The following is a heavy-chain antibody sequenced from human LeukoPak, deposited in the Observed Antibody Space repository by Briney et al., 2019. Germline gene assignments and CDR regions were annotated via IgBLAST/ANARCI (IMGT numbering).Heavy chain of an antibody. CDR1: GGSISTYY. CDR2: IYYSGST. V-gene: IGHV4-59*08. J-gene: IGHJ3*02. D-gene: IGHD6-19*01. Sequence: PSETLSLTCTVSGGSISTYYWSWIRQPPGKGLEWIGYIYYSGSTNYNPSLKSRVTISVDTSKNQFSLKLSSVTAADTAVYYCAGRQWLGFNMAFDIWGQGTMVTVSS. CDR3: AGRQWLGFNMAFDI.